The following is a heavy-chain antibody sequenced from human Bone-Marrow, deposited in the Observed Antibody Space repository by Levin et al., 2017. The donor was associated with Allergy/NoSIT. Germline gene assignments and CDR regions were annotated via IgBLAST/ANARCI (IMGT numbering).Heavy chain of an antibody. CDR1: GFTFSSYG. Sequence: SCAASGFTFSSYGMHWVRQAPGKGLEWVAVISYDGSNKYYADSVKGRFTISRDNSKNTLYLQMNSLRAEDTAVYYCAKLMTAASNWFDPWGQGTLVTVSS. J-gene: IGHJ5*02. V-gene: IGHV3-30*18. CDR2: ISYDGSNK. CDR3: AKLMTAASNWFDP. D-gene: IGHD6-13*01.